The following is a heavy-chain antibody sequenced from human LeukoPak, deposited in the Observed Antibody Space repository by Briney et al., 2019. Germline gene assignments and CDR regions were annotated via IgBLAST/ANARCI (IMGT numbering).Heavy chain of an antibody. Sequence: GGSLRLSCAASGFTLDDYGMSWVRHAPGKGLEWVSGINWTGDRTNFADSVRGRFTISRDNAKKSLYLQMSSLRPEDTALYYCARGSGWYGEDAFDIWGQGTVVTVSS. CDR2: INWTGDRT. J-gene: IGHJ3*02. V-gene: IGHV3-20*04. CDR1: GFTLDDYG. CDR3: ARGSGWYGEDAFDI. D-gene: IGHD6-19*01.